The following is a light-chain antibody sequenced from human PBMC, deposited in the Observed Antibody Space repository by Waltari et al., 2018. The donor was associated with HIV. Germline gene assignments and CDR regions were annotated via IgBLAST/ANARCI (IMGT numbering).Light chain of an antibody. CDR1: GSAIYQD. Sequence: QSALAQPASVSGSPGQTISLSCTGVGSAIYQDVSWYQHRPGKVPKFIIYEVTNRPSGVSPRFSGAKAGNTASLTISGLQAEDEADDFCTSYLSSATPEFGGGTRLTVL. V-gene: IGLV2-14*01. CDR2: EVT. CDR3: TSYLSSATPE. J-gene: IGLJ3*02.